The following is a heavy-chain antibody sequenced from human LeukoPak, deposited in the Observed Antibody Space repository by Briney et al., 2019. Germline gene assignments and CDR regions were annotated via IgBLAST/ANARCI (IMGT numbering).Heavy chain of an antibody. CDR2: IYYSGST. CDR3: ARDSSRVIDY. Sequence: NPSETLSLTCAVYGGSFSGYYWSWIRQPPGKGLEWIGSIYYSGSTYYNPSLKSRVTISVDTSKNQFSLRLSSVTAADTAVYYCARDSSRVIDYWGQGTLVTVSS. CDR1: GGSFSGYY. V-gene: IGHV4-34*01. J-gene: IGHJ4*02. D-gene: IGHD3-22*01.